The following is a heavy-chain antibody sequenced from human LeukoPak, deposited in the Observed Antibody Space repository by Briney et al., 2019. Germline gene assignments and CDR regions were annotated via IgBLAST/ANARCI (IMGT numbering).Heavy chain of an antibody. Sequence: GASVKVSCKASGHTFTSYGFSWVRQAPGQGLEWLGWISAYDGNSNYAQKLQGRVTMTTDTSTSTAYMELRSLRPDDTAVYYCAXXXXTTVVTLAFDIWGQGTMVTVSS. J-gene: IGHJ3*02. CDR1: GHTFTSYG. V-gene: IGHV1-18*01. CDR2: ISAYDGNS. CDR3: AXXXXTTVVTLAFDI. D-gene: IGHD4-23*01.